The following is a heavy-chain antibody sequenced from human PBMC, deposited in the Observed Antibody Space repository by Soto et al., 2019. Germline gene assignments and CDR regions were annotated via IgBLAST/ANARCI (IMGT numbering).Heavy chain of an antibody. CDR3: ARVGVTAVAYD. Sequence: SETLSLTCTVSGASIISGSHYWTWVRQHPGKGLEWIGYIYHSGSTYYNPSLRSRVTISVDTSKNQFSLKLNSVTAADTAVDDCARVGVTAVAYDWGQGTLVTVAS. D-gene: IGHD2-2*01. CDR1: GASIISGSHY. J-gene: IGHJ4*02. V-gene: IGHV4-31*03. CDR2: IYHSGST.